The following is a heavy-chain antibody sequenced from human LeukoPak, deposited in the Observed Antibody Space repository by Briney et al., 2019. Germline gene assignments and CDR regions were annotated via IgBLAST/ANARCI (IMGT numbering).Heavy chain of an antibody. CDR3: ARAGAGKWGGYYFDY. J-gene: IGHJ4*02. V-gene: IGHV3-7*04. Sequence: PGGSLRLSCAASGFTFSSYWMSWVRQAPGKGLEWVANIKQDGSEKYYVDSVKGRFTISRDNAKNSLYLQMNSLRAEDTAVYYCARAGAGKWGGYYFDYGAQGPLVTVSS. CDR1: GFTFSSYW. D-gene: IGHD3-16*01. CDR2: IKQDGSEK.